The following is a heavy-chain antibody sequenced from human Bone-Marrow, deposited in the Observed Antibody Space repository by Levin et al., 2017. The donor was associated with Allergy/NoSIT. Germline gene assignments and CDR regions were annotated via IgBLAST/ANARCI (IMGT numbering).Heavy chain of an antibody. CDR1: GYTFTSYY. CDR3: ARDREAVAGTLFDY. CDR2: INPSGGST. V-gene: IGHV1-46*01. D-gene: IGHD6-19*01. J-gene: IGHJ4*02. Sequence: GGSLRLSCKASGYTFTSYYMHWVRQAPGQGLEWMGIINPSGGSTSYAQKFQGRVTMTRDTSTSTVYMELSSLRSEDTAVYYCARDREAVAGTLFDYWGQGTLVTVSS.